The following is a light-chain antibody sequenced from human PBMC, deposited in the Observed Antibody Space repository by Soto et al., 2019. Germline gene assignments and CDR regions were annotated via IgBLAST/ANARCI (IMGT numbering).Light chain of an antibody. V-gene: IGLV1-44*01. CDR2: ADN. Sequence: SVLPQPPSSSGTPGQRVSISCSGSSSNIGSNSVQWHQQLPGTAPNLLIYADNQRPSGVPDRFSGSKSGTSASLAITGLQSGDEADYYCAAWDDSLNGFVFGTGTKVTVL. J-gene: IGLJ1*01. CDR1: SSNIGSNS. CDR3: AAWDDSLNGFV.